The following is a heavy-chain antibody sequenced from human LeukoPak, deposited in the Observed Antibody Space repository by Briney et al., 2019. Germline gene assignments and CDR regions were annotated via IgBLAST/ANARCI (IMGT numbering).Heavy chain of an antibody. CDR3: ARDLEYSSSSGLRGGTFDY. D-gene: IGHD6-6*01. Sequence: WASVKVSCKASGGTFSIYAISWVRQAPGQGLEWMGGIIPIFGTANYAQKFQGRVSITADESTSTAYMELSSLRPEDTAVYYCARDLEYSSSSGLRGGTFDYRGQGTLVTVSS. CDR2: IIPIFGTA. J-gene: IGHJ4*02. V-gene: IGHV1-69*13. CDR1: GGTFSIYA.